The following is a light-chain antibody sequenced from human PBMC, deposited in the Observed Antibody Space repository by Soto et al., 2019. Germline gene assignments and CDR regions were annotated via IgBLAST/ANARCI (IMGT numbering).Light chain of an antibody. CDR1: SSDVGGCKF. CDR3: SSCAGSNNPYV. Sequence: QSAVTQPPSASGSPGQSVTISCTGNSSDVGGCKFVSWYQQHPGKAPKLMIYEVSKRPSGVPDRFSGSKSGNTASLTVSGLQAEDVANYYCSSCAGSNNPYVFGTGTKLTVL. J-gene: IGLJ1*01. CDR2: EVS. V-gene: IGLV2-8*01.